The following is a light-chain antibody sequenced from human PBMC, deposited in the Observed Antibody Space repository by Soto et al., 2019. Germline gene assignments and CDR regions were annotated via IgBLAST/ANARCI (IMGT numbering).Light chain of an antibody. CDR3: QVWDSTSDRYV. CDR2: DDS. V-gene: IGLV3-21*02. CDR1: NIGSKN. J-gene: IGLJ1*01. Sequence: SYELTQPPSVSVAPGQTARISCGGDNIGSKNVNWLQQRPGQAPVLVVYDDSDRPSGIPERFSGSNSGNTATLTISRAEAGDEADYYCQVWDSTSDRYVFATGTKLTVL.